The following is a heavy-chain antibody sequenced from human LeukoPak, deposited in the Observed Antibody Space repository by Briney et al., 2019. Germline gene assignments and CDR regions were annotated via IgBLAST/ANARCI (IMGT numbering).Heavy chain of an antibody. D-gene: IGHD3-3*01. Sequence: SETLSLTCAVYGGSFSGYYWSWIRQPPGKGLEWIGEINHSGSTNYNPSLKSRVTISVDTSKNQFSLKLSSVTAADTAVYYCARGVIDDFWSGYYWFDPWGQGTLVTVSS. J-gene: IGHJ5*02. CDR1: GGSFSGYY. CDR3: ARGVIDDFWSGYYWFDP. V-gene: IGHV4-34*01. CDR2: INHSGST.